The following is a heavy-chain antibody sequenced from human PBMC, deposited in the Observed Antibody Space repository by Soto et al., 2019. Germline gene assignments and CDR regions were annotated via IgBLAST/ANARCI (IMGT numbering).Heavy chain of an antibody. CDR3: ARERYYDSSGPLFDY. J-gene: IGHJ4*02. D-gene: IGHD3-22*01. Sequence: SGTLSLTCTVSGGSVSSCSYYWSWIRQPPGKGLEWIGYIYYSGSTNYNPSLKSRVTISVDTSKNQFSLKLSSVTAADTAVYYCARERYYDSSGPLFDYWGQGTLVTVSS. V-gene: IGHV4-61*01. CDR1: GGSVSSCSYY. CDR2: IYYSGST.